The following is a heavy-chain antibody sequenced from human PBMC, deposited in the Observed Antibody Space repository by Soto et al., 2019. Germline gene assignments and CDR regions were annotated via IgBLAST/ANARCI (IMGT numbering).Heavy chain of an antibody. V-gene: IGHV1-69*01. J-gene: IGHJ4*02. CDR3: ASGASRWYPYCLDS. Sequence: QAQVVQSGAEVMKPGSSVTLSCKASEGTFNSYAIAWVRQAPGQGLEWMGGIIPYYNTLNYAQKFQDSVTITADDSTTTVYMELSSLRSDDTAVYFCASGASRWYPYCLDSWAQGTLVTVSS. CDR1: EGTFNSYA. CDR2: IIPYYNTL. D-gene: IGHD6-13*01.